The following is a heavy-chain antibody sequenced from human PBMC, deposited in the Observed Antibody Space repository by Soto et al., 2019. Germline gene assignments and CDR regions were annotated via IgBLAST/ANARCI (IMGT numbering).Heavy chain of an antibody. Sequence: ASVKFSCKASGYTLTSDGISWLRHAPRQGLEWMGWISAYNGNTNYAQKLQGRVTMTTDTSTSTAYMELRRLRSDDKAVYYCARIKTTYYYHYGMDVWGQGTTVTVYS. CDR3: ARIKTTYYYHYGMDV. CDR2: ISAYNGNT. D-gene: IGHD1-7*01. J-gene: IGHJ6*02. V-gene: IGHV1-18*04. CDR1: GYTLTSDG.